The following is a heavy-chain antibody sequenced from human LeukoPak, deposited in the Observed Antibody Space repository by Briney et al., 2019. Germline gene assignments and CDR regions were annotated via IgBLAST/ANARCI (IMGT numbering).Heavy chain of an antibody. CDR3: ARDGVTVVTPVAFDY. D-gene: IGHD4-23*01. V-gene: IGHV3-11*04. CDR1: GFTFSDYY. CDR2: ISSSSSTI. J-gene: IGHJ4*02. Sequence: GGSLRLSCAASGFTFSDYYMSWIRQAPGKGLEWVSYISSSSSTIYYADSVKGRFTISRDNAKNSLYLQMNSLRAEDTAVYYCARDGVTVVTPVAFDYWGQGTLVTVSS.